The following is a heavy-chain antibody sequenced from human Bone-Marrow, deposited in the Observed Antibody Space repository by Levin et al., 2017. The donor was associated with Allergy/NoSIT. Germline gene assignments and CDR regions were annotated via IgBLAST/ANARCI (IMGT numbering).Heavy chain of an antibody. V-gene: IGHV3-7*01. CDR2: IKNDGSET. CDR3: ATAVRRIPFDY. J-gene: IGHJ4*02. CDR1: GFTFANYW. D-gene: IGHD2-21*01. Sequence: GSLKISCAVFGFTFANYWMRWVRQTPGKGLESVANIKNDGSETYYVDSVKGRFTISRDNAKNSLHLQMNSLRAEDTAVYYCATAVRRIPFDYWGQGTLVTVSS.